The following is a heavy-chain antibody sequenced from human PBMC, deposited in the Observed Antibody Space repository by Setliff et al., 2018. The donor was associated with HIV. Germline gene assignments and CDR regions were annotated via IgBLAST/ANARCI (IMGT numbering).Heavy chain of an antibody. Sequence: SETLSLTCTVSGGSINSGSYYWTWIRQPAGKGLEWIGHIYTSGSTNYNPSLQSRVTMSVDTSKNQFSLRLSSVTAADTAVYYCARDNYYNFWSGYWGMDVWGQGTTVTRLL. V-gene: IGHV4-61*09. CDR2: IYTSGST. CDR3: ARDNYYNFWSGYWGMDV. D-gene: IGHD3-3*01. CDR1: GGSINSGSYY. J-gene: IGHJ6*02.